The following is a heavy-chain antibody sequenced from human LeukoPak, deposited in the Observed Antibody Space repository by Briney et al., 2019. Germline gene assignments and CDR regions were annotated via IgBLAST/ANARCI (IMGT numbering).Heavy chain of an antibody. CDR3: AKDGQRSGWSDY. CDR1: GFTFSNYA. Sequence: GGSLRLSCVASGFTFSNYAMSWVRQAPGRRLEWVSTLSGSGFSTYYADSVKGRFTISRDNSENTLFLQMNSLRADDTAVHYCAKDGQRSGWSDYWGQGTLVTVSS. V-gene: IGHV3-23*01. CDR2: LSGSGFST. D-gene: IGHD6-19*01. J-gene: IGHJ4*02.